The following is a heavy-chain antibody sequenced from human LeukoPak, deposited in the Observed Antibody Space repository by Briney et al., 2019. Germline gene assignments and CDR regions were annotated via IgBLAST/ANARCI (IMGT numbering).Heavy chain of an antibody. CDR1: GGSISSYY. CDR3: AGADIVVVPAAMRFDP. V-gene: IGHV4-59*08. D-gene: IGHD2-2*01. J-gene: IGHJ5*02. CDR2: IYYSGST. Sequence: SETLSLTCTVSGGSISSYYWSWLRQPPGRGLEWIGYIYYSGSTNYNPSLKSRVTISVDTSKNQFSLKLSSVTAADTAVYYCAGADIVVVPAAMRFDPWGQGTLVTVSS.